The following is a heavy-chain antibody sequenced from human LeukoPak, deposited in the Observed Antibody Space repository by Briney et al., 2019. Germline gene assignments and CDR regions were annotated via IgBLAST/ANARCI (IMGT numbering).Heavy chain of an antibody. CDR3: ARLYYYDSTGYYYWYYFDY. V-gene: IGHV4-59*08. CDR1: GGSINNFY. D-gene: IGHD3-22*01. J-gene: IGHJ4*02. Sequence: SETLSLTCTVSGGSINNFYWSWIRQPPGKGLEWIGFIHHSGSTNYNPSLKSRVTISVDTSKNQFSLNLGSVTAADTAVYYCARLYYYDSTGYYYWYYFDYWGQGTLVTVSS. CDR2: IHHSGST.